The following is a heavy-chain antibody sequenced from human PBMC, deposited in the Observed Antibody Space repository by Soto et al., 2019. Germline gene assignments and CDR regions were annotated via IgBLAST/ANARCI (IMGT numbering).Heavy chain of an antibody. D-gene: IGHD3-22*01. Sequence: GASVKVSCKASGYTFTSYGISWVRQAPGQGLEWMGWISAYNGYTNYAQKLQGRVTMTTDTSTSTAYMELGSLRSDDTAVYYRARDFDSSGYYYRGNDYWGQGTLVTVSS. V-gene: IGHV1-18*01. CDR1: GYTFTSYG. CDR2: ISAYNGYT. CDR3: ARDFDSSGYYYRGNDY. J-gene: IGHJ4*02.